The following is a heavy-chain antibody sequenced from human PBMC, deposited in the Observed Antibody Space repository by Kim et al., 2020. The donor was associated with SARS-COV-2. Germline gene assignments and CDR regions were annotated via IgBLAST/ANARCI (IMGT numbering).Heavy chain of an antibody. Sequence: SETLSLTCTVSDYSISSGYYWGWIRQAPGVGLEWIGSVYHSGSTYYNPSLKSRLTISVDRSRNQFSLKLTSVTAADTAVYYCARDYPTDNSGWTPFDYWGQGTLVTVSS. J-gene: IGHJ4*02. CDR1: DYSISSGYY. CDR3: ARDYPTDNSGWTPFDY. CDR2: VYHSGST. V-gene: IGHV4-38-2*02. D-gene: IGHD6-19*01.